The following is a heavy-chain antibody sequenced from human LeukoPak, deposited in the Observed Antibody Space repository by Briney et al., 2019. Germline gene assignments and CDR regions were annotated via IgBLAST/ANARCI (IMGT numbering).Heavy chain of an antibody. Sequence: ASVKVSCKASGYSFTGYYMHWVRQAPGQGLEWMGWISAYNGNTNYAQKLQGRVTMTTDTSTSTAYMELRSLRSDDTAVYYCAKDRLLNCRGDCYIFDYWGQGTVVTVSS. V-gene: IGHV1-18*04. D-gene: IGHD2-21*02. CDR3: AKDRLLNCRGDCYIFDY. CDR1: GYSFTGYY. J-gene: IGHJ4*02. CDR2: ISAYNGNT.